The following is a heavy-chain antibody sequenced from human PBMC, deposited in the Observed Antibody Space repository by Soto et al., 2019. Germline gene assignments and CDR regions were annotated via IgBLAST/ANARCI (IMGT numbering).Heavy chain of an antibody. Sequence: GASVKVSCKASGYTFTRYYIHWVRQAPGQGLEWMAIINPSGGSTTYAQKFQGRVTLTMDTSTSTVYMELSSLRSGDTAMYYCTRDYVEVPSALYYFDYWGQGTLVTVSS. CDR2: INPSGGST. D-gene: IGHD2-2*01. J-gene: IGHJ4*02. V-gene: IGHV1-46*03. CDR3: TRDYVEVPSALYYFDY. CDR1: GYTFTRYY.